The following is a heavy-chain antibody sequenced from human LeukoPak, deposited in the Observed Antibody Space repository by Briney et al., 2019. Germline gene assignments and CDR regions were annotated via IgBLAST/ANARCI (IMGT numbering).Heavy chain of an antibody. CDR1: GGSFSGYY. D-gene: IGHD6-6*01. J-gene: IGHJ5*02. Sequence: SETLSLTCAVYGGSFSGYYWSWIRQPPGKGLEWIGEINHSGSTNYNPSLKSRVTISVDTSKNQFSLNVSSVTAADTAVYFCARIGTASRLNWFDPWGQGTLVTVSS. CDR2: INHSGST. V-gene: IGHV4-34*01. CDR3: ARIGTASRLNWFDP.